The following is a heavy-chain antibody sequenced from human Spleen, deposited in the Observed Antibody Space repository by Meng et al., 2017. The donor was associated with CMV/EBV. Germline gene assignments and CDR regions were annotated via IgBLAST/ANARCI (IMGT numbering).Heavy chain of an antibody. CDR1: GFTFSSHD. CDR2: INWNGYST. CDR3: ARDQRDGSSWTEY. J-gene: IGHJ4*02. D-gene: IGHD3-22*01. V-gene: IGHV3-20*04. Sequence: GGSLRLSCAASGFTFSSHDMNWVRQAPGKGLEWVSGINWNGYSTGYADSVKGRFTISRDNAKNSLYLQMSGLRAEDTAFYYCARDQRDGSSWTEYWGQGTLVTVSS.